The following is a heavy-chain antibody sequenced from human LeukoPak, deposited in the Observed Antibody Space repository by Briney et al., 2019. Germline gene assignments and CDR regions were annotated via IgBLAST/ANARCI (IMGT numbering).Heavy chain of an antibody. D-gene: IGHD3-10*01. Sequence: GGSLRLSCAAPGFTFSSYGMHWVRQAPGKGLEWVAFIRYDGSNKYYADSVKGRFTISRDNSKNTLYLQMNSLRAEDTAVYYCAKDNNPTMVRGVILDYWGQGTLVTVSS. CDR2: IRYDGSNK. CDR3: AKDNNPTMVRGVILDY. CDR1: GFTFSSYG. V-gene: IGHV3-30*02. J-gene: IGHJ4*02.